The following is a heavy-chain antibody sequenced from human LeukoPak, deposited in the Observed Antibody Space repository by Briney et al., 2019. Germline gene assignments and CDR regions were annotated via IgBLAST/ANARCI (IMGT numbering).Heavy chain of an antibody. J-gene: IGHJ4*02. D-gene: IGHD4-17*01. CDR2: IYYSGNT. V-gene: IGHV4-59*12. CDR3: ARSATVTTGYFDY. Sequence: SETLSLTCTVSGGSISSYYWSWIRQPPGKGLEWIGYIYYSGNTYYNPSVKSRVTISVDTSKNQFSLKLTSVTAAETAVYYCARSATVTTGYFDYWGQGALVTVSS. CDR1: GGSISSYY.